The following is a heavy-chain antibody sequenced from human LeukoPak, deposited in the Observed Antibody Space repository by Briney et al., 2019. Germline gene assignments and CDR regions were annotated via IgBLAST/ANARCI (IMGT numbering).Heavy chain of an antibody. CDR3: AKDKVAVADYRSGGYFDY. J-gene: IGHJ4*02. Sequence: GGSLRLSCAASGFTFDDYAMHWVRQAPGKGLEWVSGISWNSGSIGYADSVKGRFTISRDNAKNSLYLQMNSLRAEDTALYYCAKDKVAVADYRSGGYFDYWGQGTLVTVSS. V-gene: IGHV3-9*01. D-gene: IGHD6-19*01. CDR2: ISWNSGSI. CDR1: GFTFDDYA.